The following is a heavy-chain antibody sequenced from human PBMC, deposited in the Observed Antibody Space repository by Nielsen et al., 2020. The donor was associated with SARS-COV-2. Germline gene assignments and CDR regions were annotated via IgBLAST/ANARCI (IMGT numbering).Heavy chain of an antibody. V-gene: IGHV1-69*04. Sequence: SVKVSCKASGGTFSSYTISWVRQAPGQGLEWMGRIIPILGIANYAQKFQGRVTITADKSTSTAYMELSSLRSEDTAVYFCAREDVGRDGTSWLDHWGQGALVTVSS. CDR1: GGTFSSYT. J-gene: IGHJ5*02. D-gene: IGHD5-24*01. CDR3: AREDVGRDGTSWLDH. CDR2: IIPILGIA.